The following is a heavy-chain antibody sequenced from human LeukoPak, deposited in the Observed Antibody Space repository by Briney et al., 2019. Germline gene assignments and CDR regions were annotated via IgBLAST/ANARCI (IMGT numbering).Heavy chain of an antibody. Sequence: ASVKVSCKASGGTFSTYGISWVRQAPGQGLEWMGRINPNSGGTNYAQKFQGRVTMTRDTSISTAYMELSRLRSDDTAVYYCARDSSSGWYGFYYYGMDVWGQGTTVTVSS. CDR1: GGTFSTYG. J-gene: IGHJ6*02. D-gene: IGHD6-19*01. CDR2: INPNSGGT. V-gene: IGHV1-2*06. CDR3: ARDSSSGWYGFYYYGMDV.